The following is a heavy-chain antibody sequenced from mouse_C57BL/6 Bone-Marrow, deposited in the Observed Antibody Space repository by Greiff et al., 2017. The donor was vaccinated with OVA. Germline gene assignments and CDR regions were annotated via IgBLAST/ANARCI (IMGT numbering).Heavy chain of an antibody. CDR2: IYPGDGDT. CDR3: AREGYDDGY. V-gene: IGHV1-82*01. Sequence: VQLVESGPELVKPGASVTISCKASGYAFSSSWMNWVKQRPGKGLEWIGRIYPGDGDTNYNGKFKGKATLTADKSSSTAYMQLSSLTSEDSAVYFCAREGYDDGYWGQGTTLTVSS. D-gene: IGHD2-2*01. CDR1: GYAFSSSW. J-gene: IGHJ2*01.